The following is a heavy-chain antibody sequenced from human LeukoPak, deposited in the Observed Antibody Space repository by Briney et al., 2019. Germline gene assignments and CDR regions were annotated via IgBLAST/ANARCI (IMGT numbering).Heavy chain of an antibody. V-gene: IGHV3-23*01. D-gene: IGHD3-10*01. CDR2: ISGSGGST. J-gene: IGHJ4*02. CDR1: GFTFSSYA. CDR3: AKSYYDNSGSWGIFDY. Sequence: GGSLRLSCAASGFTFSSYAMSWVCQAPGKGLEWVSGISGSGGSTYYADSVKGRFTISRDNSKNTLYLQMNSLRAADTAVYYCAKSYYDNSGSWGIFDYWGQGTLVTVSS.